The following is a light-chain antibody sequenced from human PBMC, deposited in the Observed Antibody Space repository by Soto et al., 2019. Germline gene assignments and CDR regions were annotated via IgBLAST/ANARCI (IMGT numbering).Light chain of an antibody. Sequence: QSALTQPPSASGSPGQSVNISCTVTSSDVGGYKYVSWYQQHPGKAPKLMIFEVNKRPSGVPDRFSGSKSGNTASLTVSGLQAEDEADYYCSSYAGINNLGVFGTGTKLTVL. CDR1: SSDVGGYKY. CDR3: SSYAGINNLGV. CDR2: EVN. V-gene: IGLV2-8*01. J-gene: IGLJ1*01.